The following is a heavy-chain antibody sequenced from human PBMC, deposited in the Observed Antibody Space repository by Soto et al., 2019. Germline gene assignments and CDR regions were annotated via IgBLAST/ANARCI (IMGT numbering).Heavy chain of an antibody. CDR1: GGSISSSYY. D-gene: IGHD3-10*01. CDR3: ARGTLWSPFYYFDY. J-gene: IGHJ4*02. CDR2: IYYSGST. V-gene: IGHV4-61*01. Sequence: SETLSLTCAVSGGSISSSYYLSWIRQLPGKGLEWIGYIYYSGSTNYNPSLKSRVTISVDTSKNQFSLKLSSVTAADTAVYYCARGTLWSPFYYFDYWXQGTLVTVSS.